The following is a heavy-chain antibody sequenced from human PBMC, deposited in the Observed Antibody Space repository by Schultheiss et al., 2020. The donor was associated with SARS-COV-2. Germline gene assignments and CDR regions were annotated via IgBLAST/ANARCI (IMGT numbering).Heavy chain of an antibody. CDR3: ARSGIFMVRGVIRYGMDV. J-gene: IGHJ6*02. V-gene: IGHV1-18*01. CDR1: DYTFTSYG. Sequence: ASVKVSCKASDYTFTSYGISWVRQAPGQGLEWMGWISAYNGDTNYAPKVQARVTMTTDTSTSTAYMELRSLRSDDTAVYYCARSGIFMVRGVIRYGMDVWGQGTTVTVSS. CDR2: ISAYNGDT. D-gene: IGHD3-10*01.